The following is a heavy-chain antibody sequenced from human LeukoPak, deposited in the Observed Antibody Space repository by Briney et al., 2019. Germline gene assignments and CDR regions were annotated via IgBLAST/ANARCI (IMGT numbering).Heavy chain of an antibody. D-gene: IGHD3/OR15-3a*01. CDR3: AKRDWPYFFDY. CDR1: GFWFSNYG. CDR2: ITSNGAET. J-gene: IGHJ4*02. Sequence: PGGSLRLSCAASGFWFSNYGMNWIRQAPGKGLEWVSVITSNGAETYYADSVKGRFTVSRDNSRNTLYLHISSLRVDDTAVYYCAKRDWPYFFDYWGQGTPVTVSP. V-gene: IGHV3-23*01.